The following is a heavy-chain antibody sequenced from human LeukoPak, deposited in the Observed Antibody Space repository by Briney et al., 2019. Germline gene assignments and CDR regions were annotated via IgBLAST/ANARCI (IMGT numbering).Heavy chain of an antibody. D-gene: IGHD3-3*01. CDR1: GFTFISYA. V-gene: IGHV3-23*01. Sequence: GGSLRLSCAASGFTFISYAMSWVRQAPGKGLEWVSAISGSGGSTYYADSVKGRFTISRDNSKNTLYLQMNSLRAEDTAVYYGAKHGYYDFWTGGFDYWGQGTLVTVSS. J-gene: IGHJ4*02. CDR2: ISGSGGST. CDR3: AKHGYYDFWTGGFDY.